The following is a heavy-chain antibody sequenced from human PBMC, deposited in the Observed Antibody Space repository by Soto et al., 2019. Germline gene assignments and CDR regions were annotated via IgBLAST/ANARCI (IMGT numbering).Heavy chain of an antibody. CDR3: ASDDHSLWSGYYDP. D-gene: IGHD3-3*01. CDR1: GGSISGYY. Sequence: SETLSLTCRVSGGSISGYYWSWIRQPPGKGLEWIGYIYSRVATNYNPPLRGRVTISVDTSNNQFSLSLKSLTAADTAVYYWASDDHSLWSGYYDPWGQGALVTVSS. CDR2: IYSRVAT. J-gene: IGHJ5*02. V-gene: IGHV4-59*12.